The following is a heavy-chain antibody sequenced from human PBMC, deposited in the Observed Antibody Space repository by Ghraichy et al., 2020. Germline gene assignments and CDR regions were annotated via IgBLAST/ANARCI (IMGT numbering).Heavy chain of an antibody. V-gene: IGHV4-34*01. D-gene: IGHD3-9*01. J-gene: IGHJ6*02. CDR2: INHSGST. CDR1: GGSFSGYY. Sequence: SETLSLTCAVYGGSFSGYYWSWIRQPPGKGLEWIGEINHSGSTNYNPSLKSRVTISVDTSKNQFSLKLSSVTAADTAVYYCARGNPPILTGYYSRLGYYYGMDVWGQGTTVTVSS. CDR3: ARGNPPILTGYYSRLGYYYGMDV.